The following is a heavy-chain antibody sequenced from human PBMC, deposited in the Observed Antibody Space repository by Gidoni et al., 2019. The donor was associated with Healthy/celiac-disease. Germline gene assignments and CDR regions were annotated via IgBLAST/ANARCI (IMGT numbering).Heavy chain of an antibody. CDR1: GFTFSSYD. CDR2: IGSDGDK. V-gene: IGHV3-13*01. CDR3: ARLSGWGEDAFDI. J-gene: IGHJ3*02. D-gene: IGHD6-19*01. Sequence: EVQLVESGGGLVQPGGSLRLSCAASGFTFSSYDMHWVRQATGKGLEGGSAIGSDGDKYYPGSVKGRFHISRENAKNSLYFQMNSLRAGDTAVYYCARLSGWGEDAFDIWGQGTMVTVSS.